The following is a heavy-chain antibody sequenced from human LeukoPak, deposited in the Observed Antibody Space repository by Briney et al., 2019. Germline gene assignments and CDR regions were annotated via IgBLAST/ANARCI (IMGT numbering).Heavy chain of an antibody. CDR1: GGSISSSSYY. V-gene: IGHV4-39*01. Sequence: SETLSLTCTVSGGSISSSSYYWGWIRQPPGKGLEWIGSIYYSGSTYYNPSLKSRVTILVDTSKNQFSLKLTSVTAADTVVYYCARLRDYYYYMDVWGKGTTVTISS. CDR2: IYYSGST. CDR3: ARLRDYYYYMDV. J-gene: IGHJ6*03.